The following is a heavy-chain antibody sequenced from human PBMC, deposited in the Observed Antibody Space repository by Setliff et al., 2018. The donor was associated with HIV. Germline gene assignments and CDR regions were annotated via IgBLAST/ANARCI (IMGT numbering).Heavy chain of an antibody. D-gene: IGHD1-26*01. V-gene: IGHV4-39*01. CDR3: ARRSLNSTPDAFGI. CDR1: GDSLSSGDSY. J-gene: IGHJ3*02. Sequence: KTSETLSLTCSVSGDSLSSGDSYWAWIRQPPGKGLEWIGSIYYTGSTFSNPFLKSRVTISGDTTRSQFSLKLDSVTAADTALYYCARRSLNSTPDAFGIWGQGTMVTVSS. CDR2: IYYTGST.